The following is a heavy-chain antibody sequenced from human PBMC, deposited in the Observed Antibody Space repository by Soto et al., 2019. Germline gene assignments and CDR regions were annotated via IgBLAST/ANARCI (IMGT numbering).Heavy chain of an antibody. CDR3: ARDAGTDWFDP. Sequence: QVQLAQSGAEVEKPGASVKVSCKASGYTFTSYAISWVRQAPGQGLEWMGRISTYNGNTNYAQKLQGRVTLTTDTSTSTAYMELRSLRSDDTAVYYCARDAGTDWFDPWGQGTLVTVSS. J-gene: IGHJ5*02. D-gene: IGHD6-13*01. CDR2: ISTYNGNT. V-gene: IGHV1-18*01. CDR1: GYTFTSYA.